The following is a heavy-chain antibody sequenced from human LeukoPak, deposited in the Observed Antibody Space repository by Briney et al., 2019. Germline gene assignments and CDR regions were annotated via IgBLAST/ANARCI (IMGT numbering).Heavy chain of an antibody. CDR2: TRNKANSYTT. Sequence: GGSLRLSCAASGFTFSDHYMDWVRQAPGKGLEWVGRTRNKANSYTTEYAASVKGRFTISRDDSKNSLYLQMNSLKTEDTAVYYCARSGVGATDAFDSWGQGTMVTVSS. CDR1: GFTFSDHY. V-gene: IGHV3-72*01. J-gene: IGHJ3*02. D-gene: IGHD1-26*01. CDR3: ARSGVGATDAFDS.